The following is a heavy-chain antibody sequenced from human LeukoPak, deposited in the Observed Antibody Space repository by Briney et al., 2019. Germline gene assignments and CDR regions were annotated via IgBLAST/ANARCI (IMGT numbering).Heavy chain of an antibody. V-gene: IGHV3-15*01. CDR1: GFTFSNAW. Sequence: PGGSLRLSCAASGFTFSNAWMSWVRQAPGEGLEWVGRIKSKTDGGTTDYAAPVKGRFTILRDDSKNTLYLQMNSLKTDDTAVYYCTTFSPRSFDYWGQGTLVTVSS. CDR2: IKSKTDGGTT. CDR3: TTFSPRSFDY. J-gene: IGHJ4*02.